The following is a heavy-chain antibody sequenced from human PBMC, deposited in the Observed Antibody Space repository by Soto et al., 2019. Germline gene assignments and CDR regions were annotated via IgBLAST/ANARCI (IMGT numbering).Heavy chain of an antibody. D-gene: IGHD4-17*01. CDR3: ARVVKAGDYGDYGRYYFDY. Sequence: QVQLVQSGAEVKKPGSSVKVSCKASGGIFSSYAISWLRQAPGQGLEWMGAVIPILGQAYYAQNFQGRVTITADESTRTAYMDLISLRSDDTAVYYCARVVKAGDYGDYGRYYFDYWGHGTLVTVSS. CDR2: VIPILGQA. CDR1: GGIFSSYA. V-gene: IGHV1-69*01. J-gene: IGHJ4*01.